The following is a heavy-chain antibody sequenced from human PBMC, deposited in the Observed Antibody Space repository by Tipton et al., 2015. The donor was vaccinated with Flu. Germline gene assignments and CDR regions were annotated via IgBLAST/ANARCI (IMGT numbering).Heavy chain of an antibody. CDR2: ISDDGYIT. D-gene: IGHD2-21*02. CDR1: GFTFSSYA. Sequence: VQLVQSGGELVQPGGSLRLSCAASGFTFSSYAMHWVRQAPGKGLEYVSAISDDGYITHYADSVKGRFTISGDNSKNTLYLQMGSLRAEDMAVYYCARDQCGGGDCYRSLDFWGQGALVTVSS. V-gene: IGHV3-64*07. CDR3: ARDQCGGGDCYRSLDF. J-gene: IGHJ4*02.